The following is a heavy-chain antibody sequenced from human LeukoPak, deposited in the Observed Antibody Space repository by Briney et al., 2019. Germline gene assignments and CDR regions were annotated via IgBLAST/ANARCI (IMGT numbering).Heavy chain of an antibody. CDR2: MNPNSGNT. J-gene: IGHJ4*02. D-gene: IGHD6-13*01. V-gene: IGHV1-8*01. CDR1: GYSFTSYD. Sequence: ASVNVSCKASGYSFTSYDINWVRQATGQGLEWMGWMNPNSGNTGSAQKFQGRVTMTRNTSISTAYMELSNLRSEDTAVYYCARRVAAGGTCMGYWGQGTLVTVSS. CDR3: ARRVAAGGTCMGY.